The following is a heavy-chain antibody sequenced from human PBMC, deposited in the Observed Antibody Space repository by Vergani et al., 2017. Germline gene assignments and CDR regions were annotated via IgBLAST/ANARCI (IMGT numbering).Heavy chain of an antibody. CDR2: ITGSGGRT. CDR1: GFTFSSSA. J-gene: IGHJ4*02. Sequence: EVQLVESGGGLVQPGGSLRLSCAASGFTFSSSAMSWVRQAPGKALHWVSAITGSGGRTYYADSVKGRFTISRDKSKHTLYLQMNSLRAEDTAVYYCAKAHLSSSWYYFDYWGQGTLVTVSS. CDR3: AKAHLSSSWYYFDY. D-gene: IGHD6-13*01. V-gene: IGHV3-23*04.